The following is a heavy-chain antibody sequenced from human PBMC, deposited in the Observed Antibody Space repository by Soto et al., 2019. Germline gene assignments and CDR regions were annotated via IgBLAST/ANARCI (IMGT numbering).Heavy chain of an antibody. CDR3: AKDGCNILTGYYSYFDY. J-gene: IGHJ4*02. Sequence: EVQLVESGGGLVQPGRSLRLSCAASGFTFDDYAMHWVRQAPGKGLEWVSGISWNSGSIGYADSVKGRFTISRDNAKNSLYLQMNSLRAEDTALYYCAKDGCNILTGYYSYFDYWGQGTLVTVSS. CDR2: ISWNSGSI. V-gene: IGHV3-9*01. D-gene: IGHD3-9*01. CDR1: GFTFDDYA.